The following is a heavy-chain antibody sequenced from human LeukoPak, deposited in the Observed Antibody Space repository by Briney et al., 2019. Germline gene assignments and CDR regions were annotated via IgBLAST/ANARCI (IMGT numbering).Heavy chain of an antibody. CDR1: GLSFGDYS. D-gene: IGHD3-22*01. V-gene: IGHV3-30-3*01. Sequence: ARSLGLSCAASGLSFGDYSMHWVRQAPGKGLEWVAVISYDGSNKYYADSVKGRFTTSRDNSKNKLYQQMNSLRAEDTAVYYCAREGDYYDSSGYTRGYFDYWGQGTLVTVSS. CDR2: ISYDGSNK. CDR3: AREGDYYDSSGYTRGYFDY. J-gene: IGHJ4*02.